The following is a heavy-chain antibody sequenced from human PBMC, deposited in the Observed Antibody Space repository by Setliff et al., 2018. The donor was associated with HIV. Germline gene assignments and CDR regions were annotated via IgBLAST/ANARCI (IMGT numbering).Heavy chain of an antibody. D-gene: IGHD3-22*01. CDR2: IRQDGSEK. CDR1: GFTFSSHW. CDR3: ARAYNVYDYRFDSSGYDY. V-gene: IGHV3-7*03. Sequence: PGGSLRLSCEASGFTFSSHWMSWVRQAPGKGLEWVANIRQDGSEKYYVDSVKGRFTISRDNAKNSLFLQMNSLKAEDTAVYYCARAYNVYDYRFDSSGYDYWGQGTLVTVSS. J-gene: IGHJ4*02.